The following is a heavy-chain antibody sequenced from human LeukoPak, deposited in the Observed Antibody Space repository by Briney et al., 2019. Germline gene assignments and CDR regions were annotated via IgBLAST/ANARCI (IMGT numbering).Heavy chain of an antibody. CDR2: IRYDGSNK. CDR1: GFTFSSYG. V-gene: IGHV3-30*02. CDR3: AKDGKTIWFGETSLDY. J-gene: IGHJ4*02. D-gene: IGHD3-10*01. Sequence: PGGSLRLSCAASGFTFSSYGMHRVRQAPGKGLEWVAFIRYDGSNKYYADSVKGRFTISRDNSKNTLYLQMNSLRAEDTAVYYCAKDGKTIWFGETSLDYWGQGTLVTVSS.